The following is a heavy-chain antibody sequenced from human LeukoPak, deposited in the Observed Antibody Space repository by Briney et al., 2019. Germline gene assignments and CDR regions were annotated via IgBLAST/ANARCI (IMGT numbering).Heavy chain of an antibody. Sequence: GGSLRLSCAASGFTFSSYAMSWVRQAPGKGLEWVATINQDGSEKHYVDSVRGRFTISRDNTKRSLYLQMNSLRAEDTAVYYCARPTSVTTKLSFDVWGHGTMVTVSS. CDR1: GFTFSSYA. V-gene: IGHV3-7*01. CDR3: ARPTSVTTKLSFDV. CDR2: INQDGSEK. D-gene: IGHD4-17*01. J-gene: IGHJ3*01.